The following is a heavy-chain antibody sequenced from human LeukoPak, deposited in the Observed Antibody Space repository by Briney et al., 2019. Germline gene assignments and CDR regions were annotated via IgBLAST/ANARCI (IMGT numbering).Heavy chain of an antibody. CDR2: INPNSGGT. D-gene: IGHD3-22*01. CDR1: GYTFTGYY. CDR3: ARDKGYYDSSGLDY. Sequence: GASVKVSCKASGYTFTGYYMHWVRQAPGQGLEWMGWINPNSGGTNYAQKFQGRVTMTRDTSTSTAYMELRSLRSDDTAVYYCARDKGYYDSSGLDYRGQGTLVTVSS. V-gene: IGHV1-2*02. J-gene: IGHJ4*02.